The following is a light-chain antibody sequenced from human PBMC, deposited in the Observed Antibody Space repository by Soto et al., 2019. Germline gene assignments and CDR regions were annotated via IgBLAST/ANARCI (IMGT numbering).Light chain of an antibody. CDR2: GAS. J-gene: IGKJ2*01. V-gene: IGKV3-20*01. CDR1: QSVSSSY. Sequence: EIVLTQSPGTLSLSPGERATLSCRASQSVSSSYLAWYQQEPGQAPRLLISGASSRATGLPDRFSGSGSGTDFSLSISRLEPEDFAVYYCQQYGSSPPYTCGQGTKLEIK. CDR3: QQYGSSPPYT.